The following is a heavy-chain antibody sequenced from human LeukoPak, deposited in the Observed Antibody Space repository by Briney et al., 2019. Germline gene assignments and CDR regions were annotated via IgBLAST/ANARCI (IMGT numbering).Heavy chain of an antibody. CDR1: GYTFTGYY. Sequence: GASVTVSCKASGYTFTGYYMHWVRQAPGQGLEWMGWINPNSGGTNYAQKFQGRVTMTRDTSISTAYMELSRLTSDDTAVYYCARDSSGWYRWFDLGGQGTLGTVSS. J-gene: IGHJ5*02. D-gene: IGHD6-19*01. V-gene: IGHV1-2*02. CDR3: ARDSSGWYRWFDL. CDR2: INPNSGGT.